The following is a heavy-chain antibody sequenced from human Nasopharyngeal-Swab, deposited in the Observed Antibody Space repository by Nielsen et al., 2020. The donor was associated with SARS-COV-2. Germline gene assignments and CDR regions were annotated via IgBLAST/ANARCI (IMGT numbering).Heavy chain of an antibody. CDR2: MNPNSGNT. CDR1: GYTFTSYD. J-gene: IGHJ6*04. D-gene: IGHD3-16*01. V-gene: IGHV1-8*01. Sequence: ASVKISCKASGYTFTSYDINWVRQATGQGLAWMGWMNPNSGNTGYAQKFQGRVTITRNTSISTAYMELSSLRSEDTAVYYCARGSHYDYVWGSYKPNLDVWGKGTTVTVSS. CDR3: ARGSHYDYVWGSYKPNLDV.